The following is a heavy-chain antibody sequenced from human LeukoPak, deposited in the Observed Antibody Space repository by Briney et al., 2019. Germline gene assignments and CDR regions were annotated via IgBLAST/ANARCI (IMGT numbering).Heavy chain of an antibody. D-gene: IGHD4-17*01. V-gene: IGHV4-30-4*08. CDR3: ARDRYGDFEDY. Sequence: PSQTLSLTCIVSGGCLNTADYYWICIRQPPGKGLEWVGYISYRGTPYYNPSLNSRVTISLDTSKNQFSLRLNSVTAADTAMYYCARDRYGDFEDYWGQGTLVTVSS. J-gene: IGHJ4*02. CDR2: ISYRGTP. CDR1: GGCLNTADYY.